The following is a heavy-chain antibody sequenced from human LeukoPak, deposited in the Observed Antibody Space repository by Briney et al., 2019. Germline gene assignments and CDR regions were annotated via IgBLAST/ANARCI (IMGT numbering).Heavy chain of an antibody. Sequence: EASVKVSCKASGYTFSKYDITWVRQAPGQGLECMGWISTYNDNPNYAQKFQGRVTMTTDTSTSTAYLDQRSLRSDDTAVYFCARLMGPPDYWGQGTRVTVSS. V-gene: IGHV1-18*01. CDR2: ISTYNDNP. J-gene: IGHJ4*02. CDR1: GYTFSKYD. D-gene: IGHD2-8*01. CDR3: ARLMGPPDY.